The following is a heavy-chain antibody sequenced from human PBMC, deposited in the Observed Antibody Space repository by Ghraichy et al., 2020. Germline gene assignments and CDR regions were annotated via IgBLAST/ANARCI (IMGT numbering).Heavy chain of an antibody. D-gene: IGHD2-15*01. J-gene: IGHJ6*02. CDR3: ARRRARQADRWWYYYYGMDV. CDR1: GGSFSGYY. CDR2: INHSGST. Sequence: SETLSLTCAVYGGSFSGYYWSWIRQPPGKGLEWIGEINHSGSTNYNPSLKSRVTISVDTSKNQFSLKLSSVTAADTAVYYCARRRARQADRWWYYYYGMDVWGQGTTVTVSS. V-gene: IGHV4-34*01.